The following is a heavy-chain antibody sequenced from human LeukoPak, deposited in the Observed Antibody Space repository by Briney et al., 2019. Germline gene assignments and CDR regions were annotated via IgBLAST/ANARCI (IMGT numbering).Heavy chain of an antibody. CDR1: GFTFSSYA. CDR3: AKEGSYCSSTSCYTGDYYYYYYMDV. J-gene: IGHJ6*03. V-gene: IGHV3-21*01. D-gene: IGHD2-2*02. CDR2: VSTGSNYI. Sequence: GGSLRLSCAASGFTFSSYAMHWVRQAPGKGLEWVSSVSTGSNYIYYADSVKGRFTISRDNDKNSLYLQMNSLRVEDTAVYYCAKEGSYCSSTSCYTGDYYYYYYMDVWGKGTTVTVSS.